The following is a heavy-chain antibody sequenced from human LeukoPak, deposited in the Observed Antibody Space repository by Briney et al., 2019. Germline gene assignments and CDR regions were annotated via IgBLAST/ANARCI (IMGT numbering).Heavy chain of an antibody. J-gene: IGHJ5*02. D-gene: IGHD3-10*01. Sequence: RGSLRLSCAASGFTFSSYWMSWVRQAPGKGLEWLANIKQDGSEKYYVDSVKGRFTISRDNSRNTLSLEMNRLRAEDTAVYYCAKDLVRDHWFGESWGQGTLVTVSS. CDR1: GFTFSSYW. CDR3: AKDLVRDHWFGES. V-gene: IGHV3-7*04. CDR2: IKQDGSEK.